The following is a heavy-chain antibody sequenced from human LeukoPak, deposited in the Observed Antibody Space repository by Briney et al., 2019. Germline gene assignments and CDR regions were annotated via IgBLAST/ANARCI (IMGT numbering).Heavy chain of an antibody. CDR2: IYPGDSDT. J-gene: IGHJ4*02. CDR3: ARLYGSGSYHSSLGY. D-gene: IGHD3-10*01. V-gene: IGHV5-51*01. CDR1: GYNFTSYY. Sequence: GESLKISCKGSGYNFTSYYIGWVRQMPGKGLEWMGIIYPGDSDTRYSPSFQGQVTISADKSINTAYLQWSSLKASDTALYYCARLYGSGSYHSSLGYWGQGTPVTVSS.